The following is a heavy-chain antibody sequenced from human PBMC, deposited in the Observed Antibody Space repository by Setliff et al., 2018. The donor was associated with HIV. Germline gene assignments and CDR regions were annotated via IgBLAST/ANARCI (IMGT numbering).Heavy chain of an antibody. D-gene: IGHD6-25*01. CDR2: IYRSGST. J-gene: IGHJ4*02. CDR1: GYFISSGYY. CDR3: ARIDSATRGTFDY. Sequence: SETLSLTCTVSGYFISSGYYWGWIRQPRGKGLEWIGNIYRSGSTYYNPSLKSRVTISVDKSKNQFSLKLSSVTAADTAVYYCARIDSATRGTFDYWGQGTLVTVSS. V-gene: IGHV4-38-2*02.